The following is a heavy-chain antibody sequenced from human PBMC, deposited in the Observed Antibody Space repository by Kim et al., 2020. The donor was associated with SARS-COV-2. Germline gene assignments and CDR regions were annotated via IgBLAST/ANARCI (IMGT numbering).Heavy chain of an antibody. D-gene: IGHD3-10*01. J-gene: IGHJ6*02. V-gene: IGHV1-69*13. CDR2: IIPIFGTA. Sequence: SVKVSCKASGGTFSSYAISWVRQAPGQGLEWMGGIIPIFGTANYAQKFQGRVTITADESTSTAYMELSSLRSEDTAVYYCAQTYGSGSFYGMDVWGQGTTVTVSS. CDR1: GGTFSSYA. CDR3: AQTYGSGSFYGMDV.